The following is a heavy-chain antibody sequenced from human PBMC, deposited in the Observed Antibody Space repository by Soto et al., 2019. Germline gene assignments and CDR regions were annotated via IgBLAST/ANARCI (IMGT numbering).Heavy chain of an antibody. V-gene: IGHV1-46*01. CDR3: ARDLAVVTATPEGWLDP. D-gene: IGHD2-21*02. CDR1: GYTFSRYY. CDR2: INPSGGST. Sequence: KVDWKRFGYTFSRYYMRWLRKKPGQGLEWMGIINPSGGSTSYAQKFQGRVTMTRDTSTSTVYMELSSLRSEDTAVYYCARDLAVVTATPEGWLDPWGQGTLVTVSS. J-gene: IGHJ5*02.